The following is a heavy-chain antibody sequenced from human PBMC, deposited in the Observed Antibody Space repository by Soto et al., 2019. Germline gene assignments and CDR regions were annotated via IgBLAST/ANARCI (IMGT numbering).Heavy chain of an antibody. Sequence: GGSLRLSCAASGFTFSSYAMSWVRQAPGKGLEWVSAISGSGGSTYYADSVKGRFTISRDNSKNTLYLQMNSLRAEDTAVYYCATRGIMITFGGVIVTPYYFDYWGQGTLVTVSS. CDR2: ISGSGGST. J-gene: IGHJ4*02. D-gene: IGHD3-16*02. CDR3: ATRGIMITFGGVIVTPYYFDY. CDR1: GFTFSSYA. V-gene: IGHV3-23*01.